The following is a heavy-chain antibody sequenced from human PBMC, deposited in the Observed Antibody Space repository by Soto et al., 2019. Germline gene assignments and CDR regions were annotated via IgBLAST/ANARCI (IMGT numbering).Heavy chain of an antibody. Sequence: EVQLLESGGGLVQPAGSLRLSCAASGFTFSSYAMSWFRQAPGKGLERVSGISGSGGDTSYADSVKGRFAISRDNSRNTLYLQMNSLRTEDTAVYYCAKASSGSPFYFDYWGQGTLVTVSS. D-gene: IGHD3-3*01. CDR3: AKASSGSPFYFDY. CDR2: ISGSGGDT. CDR1: GFTFSSYA. V-gene: IGHV3-23*01. J-gene: IGHJ4*02.